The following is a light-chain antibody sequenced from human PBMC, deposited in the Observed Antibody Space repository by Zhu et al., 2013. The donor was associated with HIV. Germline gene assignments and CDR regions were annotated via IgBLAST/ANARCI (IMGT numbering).Light chain of an antibody. CDR1: WSNIGSNT. V-gene: IGLV1-44*01. CDR3: THMQTGKQFNL. CDR2: SSF. J-gene: IGLJ3*02. Sequence: QSILTHSPSMSGTPGQTITISCSGTWSNIGSNTVNWYQHLPGRAPKLLIYSSFQRPSGVPDRFSGSKSGNTAFLTVSGLQAEDEADYYCTHMQTGKQFNLFGGG.